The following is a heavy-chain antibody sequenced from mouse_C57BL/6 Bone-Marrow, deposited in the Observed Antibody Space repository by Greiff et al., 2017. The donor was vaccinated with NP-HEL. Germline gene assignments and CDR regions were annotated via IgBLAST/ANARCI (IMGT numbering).Heavy chain of an antibody. CDR1: GFTFSDYY. D-gene: IGHD2-1*01. J-gene: IGHJ3*01. CDR3: ASLYSRGFAY. CDR2: ISNGGGST. V-gene: IGHV5-12*01. Sequence: VQLKESGGGLVQPGGSLKLSCAASGFTFSDYYMYWVRQTPEKRLEWVAYISNGGGSTYYPDTVKGRFTISRDNAKNTLYLQMSRLKSEDTAMYYCASLYSRGFAYWGQGTLVTVSA.